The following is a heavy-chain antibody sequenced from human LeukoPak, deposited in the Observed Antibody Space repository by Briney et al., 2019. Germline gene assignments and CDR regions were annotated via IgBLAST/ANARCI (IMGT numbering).Heavy chain of an antibody. D-gene: IGHD3-10*01. Sequence: GGSLRLSCAASGFTFSSYEMNWVRQAPRKGLEWVSYISSSGSTIYYADSVKGRFTISRDNAKNSLYLQMNSLRAEDMAVYYCARASGGLWFGEPYDYWGQGTLVTVSS. CDR1: GFTFSSYE. CDR2: ISSSGSTI. CDR3: ARASGGLWFGEPYDY. J-gene: IGHJ4*02. V-gene: IGHV3-48*03.